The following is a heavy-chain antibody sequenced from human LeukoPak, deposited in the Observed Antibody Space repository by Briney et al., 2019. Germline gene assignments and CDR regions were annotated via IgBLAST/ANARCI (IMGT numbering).Heavy chain of an antibody. J-gene: IGHJ3*02. Sequence: PSETLSLTCSVNSGSFSGYYWSWIRQHPGKGLEWIGYIYYSGSTYYNPSLKSRVTISVDTSKNQFSLKLSSVTAADTAVYYCARAVRTYALDIWGQGTMVTVSS. CDR3: ARAVRTYALDI. CDR1: SGSFSGYY. D-gene: IGHD1-14*01. V-gene: IGHV4-59*06. CDR2: IYYSGST.